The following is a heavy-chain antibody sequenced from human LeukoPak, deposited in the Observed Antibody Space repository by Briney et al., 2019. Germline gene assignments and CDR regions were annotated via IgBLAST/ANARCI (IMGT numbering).Heavy chain of an antibody. V-gene: IGHV3-23*01. J-gene: IGHJ6*02. CDR2: ITKSGDST. CDR3: TKDYCGKFCSAV. Sequence: GGSLRLSCAASGFTFTSYAMSWVRQAPGKGLEWVSTITKSGDSTYYVDSVKGRFTISRDKSKNTLYLQMNSLRAEDTAKYYCTKDYCGKFCSAVWGQGTTVTVSS. D-gene: IGHD3-9*01. CDR1: GFTFTSYA.